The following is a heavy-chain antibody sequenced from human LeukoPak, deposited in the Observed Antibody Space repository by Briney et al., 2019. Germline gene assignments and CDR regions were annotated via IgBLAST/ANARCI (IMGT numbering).Heavy chain of an antibody. Sequence: SSETLSLTCTVSGGSISSYYWSWFRQPPGKGLEWIGRIYTSGSTNYTPSLKSRVTMSVDTSKNQFSLKLSSVTAADTAVYYCARTSRDGYNRAYYFDYWGQGTLVTVSS. D-gene: IGHD5-24*01. CDR3: ARTSRDGYNRAYYFDY. J-gene: IGHJ4*02. V-gene: IGHV4-4*07. CDR2: IYTSGST. CDR1: GGSISSYY.